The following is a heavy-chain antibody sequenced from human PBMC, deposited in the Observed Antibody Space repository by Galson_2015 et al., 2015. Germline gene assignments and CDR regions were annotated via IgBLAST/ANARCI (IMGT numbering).Heavy chain of an antibody. V-gene: IGHV3-21*01. D-gene: IGHD3-16*01. CDR1: GFTFSSYS. CDR3: ARSLAADPMITLGRVKDRYFDL. Sequence: SLRLSCAASGFTFSSYSMNWVRQAPGKGLEWVSSIISSSYIYYADSVKGRFTISRDNAKNSLYLQMNSMRAEDTAVYYCARSLAADPMITLGRVKDRYFDLWGRGTLVTVSS. J-gene: IGHJ2*01. CDR2: IISSSYI.